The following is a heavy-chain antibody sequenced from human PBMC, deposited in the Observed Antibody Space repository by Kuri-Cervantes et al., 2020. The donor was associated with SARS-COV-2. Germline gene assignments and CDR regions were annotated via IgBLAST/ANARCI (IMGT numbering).Heavy chain of an antibody. V-gene: IGHV3-33*01. CDR1: GFTFSSYG. J-gene: IGHJ5*02. CDR2: IWYDGSNK. CDR3: ARDSDYGGGFDL. Sequence: GESLKISCAASGFTFSSYGMHWVRQAPGKGLEWVAVIWYDGSNKYYADSVKGRFTISRDNSKNTLYLQMNSLRAEDTAVYYCARDSDYGGGFDLWGQGTPVTDSS. D-gene: IGHD4-23*01.